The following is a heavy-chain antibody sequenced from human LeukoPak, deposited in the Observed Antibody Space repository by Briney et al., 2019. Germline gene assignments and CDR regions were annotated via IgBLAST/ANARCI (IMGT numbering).Heavy chain of an antibody. D-gene: IGHD3-22*01. CDR3: ARAGTYYDSSGYYYFDY. V-gene: IGHV4-59*01. J-gene: IGHJ4*02. Sequence: SETLSPTCTVSGGSISSYYWSWIRQPPGKGLEWIGYIYYSGSTNYNPSLKSRVTISVDTSKNQFSLKLSSVTAADTAVYYCARAGTYYDSSGYYYFDYWGQGTLVTVSS. CDR1: GGSISSYY. CDR2: IYYSGST.